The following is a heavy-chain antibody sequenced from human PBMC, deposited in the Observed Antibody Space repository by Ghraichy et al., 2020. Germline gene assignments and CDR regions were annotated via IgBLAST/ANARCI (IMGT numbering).Heavy chain of an antibody. CDR2: ISSSSSTI. D-gene: IGHD2-21*02. V-gene: IGHV3-48*02. J-gene: IGHJ4*02. Sequence: GGSLRLSCAASGFTFSSYSMNWVRQAPGKGLEWVSYISSSSSTIYYADPVKGRFTISRDNAKNSLYLQMNSLRDEDTAVYYCARGDCGGDCYRRISFDYWGQGTLVTVSS. CDR3: ARGDCGGDCYRRISFDY. CDR1: GFTFSSYS.